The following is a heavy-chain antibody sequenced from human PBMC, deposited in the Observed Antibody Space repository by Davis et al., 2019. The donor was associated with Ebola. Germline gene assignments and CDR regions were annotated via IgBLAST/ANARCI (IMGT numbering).Heavy chain of an antibody. D-gene: IGHD3-10*01. CDR1: GGSISSYY. CDR3: ARHYYYGSGSYWGPWFDP. J-gene: IGHJ5*02. V-gene: IGHV4-59*01. Sequence: PSETLSLTCTVSGGSISSYYWSWIRQPPGKGLEWIGYIYYSGSTNYNPSLKSRVTISVDTSKNQFSLKLSSVTAADTAVYYCARHYYYGSGSYWGPWFDPWGQGTLVTVSS. CDR2: IYYSGST.